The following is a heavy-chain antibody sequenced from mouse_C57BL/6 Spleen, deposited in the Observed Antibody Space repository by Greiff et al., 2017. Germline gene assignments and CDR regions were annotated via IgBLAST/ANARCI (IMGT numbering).Heavy chain of an antibody. V-gene: IGHV1-69*01. CDR1: GYTFTSYW. CDR3: ARGDSSGYPWFAY. Sequence: QVQLQQPGAELVMPGASVKLSCKASGYTFTSYWMHWVKQRPGQGLEWIGEIDPSDSYTNYNQKLKGKSTLTGDKSSSTAYMQLSSLTSEDSAVYYCARGDSSGYPWFAYWGQGTLVTVSA. CDR2: IDPSDSYT. J-gene: IGHJ3*01. D-gene: IGHD3-2*02.